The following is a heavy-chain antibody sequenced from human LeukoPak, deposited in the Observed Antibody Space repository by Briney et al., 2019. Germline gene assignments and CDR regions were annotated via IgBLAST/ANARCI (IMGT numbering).Heavy chain of an antibody. CDR1: GYTFIDYY. CDR2: INTDNGGT. CDR3: ARPPGRDGYNRYDY. J-gene: IGHJ4*02. D-gene: IGHD5-24*01. Sequence: ASVKVSCKASGYTFIDYYMHWVRQAPGQGLEWMGWINTDNGGTNYAQKFQSRVTMTRDTSINTAYMELSRLRSDDTALYYCARPPGRDGYNRYDYWGQGTLVTVSS. V-gene: IGHV1-2*02.